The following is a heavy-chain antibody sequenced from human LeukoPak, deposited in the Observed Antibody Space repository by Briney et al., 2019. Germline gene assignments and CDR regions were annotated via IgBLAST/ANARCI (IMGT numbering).Heavy chain of an antibody. J-gene: IGHJ3*02. CDR3: ARAYRLPRSFDI. V-gene: IGHV4-31*03. CDR1: GGSISSGGYY. Sequence: SETLSLTCTVSGGSISSGGYYWSWIRQHPGKGLEWIGYIYYSGSTYYNPSLKGRVTISVDTSKNQFSLKLSSVTAADTAVYYCARAYRLPRSFDIWGQGTMVTVSS. D-gene: IGHD2-2*01. CDR2: IYYSGST.